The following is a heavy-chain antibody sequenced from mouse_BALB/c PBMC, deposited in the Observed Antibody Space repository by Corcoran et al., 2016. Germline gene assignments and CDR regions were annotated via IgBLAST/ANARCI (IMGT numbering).Heavy chain of an antibody. V-gene: IGHV8-12*01. CDR1: GFSLSTSDMG. Sequence: QVTLKESGPGILQPSQTLSLTCSFSGFSLSTSDMGVSWIRQPSGKGLEWLAHIYWDDDKRYNPSLKSRLTISKDTSRNQVFLKITSVDTADTATYYCARNEYGNYWAYWGQGTLVTVSA. D-gene: IGHD2-10*02. J-gene: IGHJ3*01. CDR3: ARNEYGNYWAY. CDR2: IYWDDDK.